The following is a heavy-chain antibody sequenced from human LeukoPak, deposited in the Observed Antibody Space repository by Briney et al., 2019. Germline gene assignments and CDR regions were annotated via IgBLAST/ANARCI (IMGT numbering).Heavy chain of an antibody. J-gene: IGHJ4*02. Sequence: GALRLSCAGSGFSFSSYGMHWVRQAPGKGLEWMAFIRSDGSNKYYADSVKGRFTISRDNSKNTLYLQMNSLRAEDTAVYYCARDSFYDSSGLIDYWGRGTLVTVSS. CDR2: IRSDGSNK. CDR3: ARDSFYDSSGLIDY. V-gene: IGHV3-30*02. D-gene: IGHD3-22*01. CDR1: GFSFSSYG.